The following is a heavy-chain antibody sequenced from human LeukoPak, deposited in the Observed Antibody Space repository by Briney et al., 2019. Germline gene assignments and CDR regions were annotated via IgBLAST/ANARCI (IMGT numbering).Heavy chain of an antibody. Sequence: SETLSLTCTVSGGSISSSSYYWGWIRQPPGKGLEWIGSIYYSGSTYYNPSLKSRVTISVDTSKNQFSLKLSSVTAADTAVYYCAGHGGSGYYKDYFDYWGQGALVTVSS. D-gene: IGHD3-22*01. J-gene: IGHJ4*02. V-gene: IGHV4-39*07. CDR3: AGHGGSGYYKDYFDY. CDR1: GGSISSSSYY. CDR2: IYYSGST.